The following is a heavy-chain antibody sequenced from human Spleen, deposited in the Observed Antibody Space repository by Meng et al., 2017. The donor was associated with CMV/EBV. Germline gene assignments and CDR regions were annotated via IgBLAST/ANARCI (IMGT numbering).Heavy chain of an antibody. CDR1: GFTVSGDH. Sequence: LSCIATGFTVSGDHMGWVRQAPGKELEWHSIFYSGGDPYYADSVRDRFTISKDNSKNTVYLQMNSLRTEDTAVYYCAKPTPLYYFDYWGQGTLVTVSS. D-gene: IGHD2-8*01. CDR2: FYSGGDP. CDR3: AKPTPLYYFDY. V-gene: IGHV3-66*02. J-gene: IGHJ4*02.